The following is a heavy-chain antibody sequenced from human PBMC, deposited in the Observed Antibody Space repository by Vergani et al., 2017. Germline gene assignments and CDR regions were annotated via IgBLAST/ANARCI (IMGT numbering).Heavy chain of an antibody. J-gene: IGHJ3*02. CDR1: GFTFDDYA. Sequence: EVQLVESGGGLVKPGGSLRLSCAASGFTFDDYAMHWVRQAPGKGLEWVSGISWNSGSIGYADSVKGRFTISRDNAKNSLYLQMNSLRAEDTALYYCAKGQQLNPAFDIGGQGTMVTVSS. CDR2: ISWNSGSI. CDR3: AKGQQLNPAFDI. V-gene: IGHV3-9*01. D-gene: IGHD6-13*01.